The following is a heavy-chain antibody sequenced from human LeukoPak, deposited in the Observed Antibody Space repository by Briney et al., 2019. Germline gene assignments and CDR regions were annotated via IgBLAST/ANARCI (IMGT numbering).Heavy chain of an antibody. CDR3: ARGKVVTMVRGVIITYFDY. CDR2: IITSDGST. J-gene: IGHJ4*02. CDR1: GYSFTRYF. V-gene: IGHV1-46*01. D-gene: IGHD3-10*01. Sequence: ASVNVSCSASGYSFTRYFIHWVRQAPGQGIEWMGIIITSDGSTSYAQKFQGRVTMTRDTSTSTVYMELSSLRSEDTAVYYCARGKVVTMVRGVIITYFDYWGQGTLVTVSS.